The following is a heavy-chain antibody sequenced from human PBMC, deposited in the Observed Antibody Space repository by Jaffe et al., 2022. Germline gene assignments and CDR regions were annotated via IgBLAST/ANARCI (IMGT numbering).Heavy chain of an antibody. V-gene: IGHV3-43D*04. J-gene: IGHJ4*02. CDR3: AKGLKYYYGSGIDY. Sequence: EVQLVESGGVVVQPGGSLRLSCAASGFTFDDYAMHWVRQAPGKGLEWVSLISWDGGSTYYADSVKGRFTISRDNSKNSLYLQMNSLRAEDTALYYCAKGLKYYYGSGIDYWGQGTLVTVSS. CDR2: ISWDGGST. CDR1: GFTFDDYA. D-gene: IGHD3-10*01.